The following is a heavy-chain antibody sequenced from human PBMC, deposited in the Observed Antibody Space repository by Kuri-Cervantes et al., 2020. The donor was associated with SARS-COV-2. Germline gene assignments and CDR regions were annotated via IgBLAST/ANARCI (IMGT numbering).Heavy chain of an antibody. Sequence: SVKVSCKASGGTFSSYAISWVRQAPGQGLEWMGGIIPIFGTANYAQKFQGRVTITADKSTSTAYMELSSLRSEDTAVYYCARDRGEQWLVSHYYYYGMDVWGPGTTVTVSS. D-gene: IGHD6-19*01. J-gene: IGHJ6*02. CDR3: ARDRGEQWLVSHYYYYGMDV. V-gene: IGHV1-69*06. CDR1: GGTFSSYA. CDR2: IIPIFGTA.